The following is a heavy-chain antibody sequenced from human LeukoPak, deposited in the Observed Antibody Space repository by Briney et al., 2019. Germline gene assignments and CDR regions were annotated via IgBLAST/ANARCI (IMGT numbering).Heavy chain of an antibody. Sequence: GGSLRLSCAAAGFTFGSYWMSWVRQAPGKGLEWVANIKQDGSESYYVDSVKGRFTISRDNAKNSLYLQMNSLRAEDTAVYYCARGWLVPDFWGQGTLVTVSS. CDR3: ARGWLVPDF. CDR2: IKQDGSES. V-gene: IGHV3-7*01. J-gene: IGHJ4*02. D-gene: IGHD6-19*01. CDR1: GFTFGSYW.